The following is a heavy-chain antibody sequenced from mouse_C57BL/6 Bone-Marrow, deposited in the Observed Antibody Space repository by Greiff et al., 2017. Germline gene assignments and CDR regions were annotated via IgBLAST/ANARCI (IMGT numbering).Heavy chain of an antibody. CDR3: AMVYYDYDGGYFDY. D-gene: IGHD2-4*01. CDR1: GYTFTDYY. CDR2: INPNNGGT. V-gene: IGHV1-26*01. J-gene: IGHJ2*01. Sequence: EVQLHQSGPELVKPGASVKISCKASGYTFTDYYMNWVKQSHGKSLEWIGDINPNNGGTSYTQKFKGKATLTVDKSSSTAYMELRSLTSEDSAVYYCAMVYYDYDGGYFDYWGQGTTLTVSS.